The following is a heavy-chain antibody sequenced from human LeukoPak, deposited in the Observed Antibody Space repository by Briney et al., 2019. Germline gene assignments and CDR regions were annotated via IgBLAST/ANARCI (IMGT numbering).Heavy chain of an antibody. CDR3: ARESDAFDI. CDR2: ISPYNGKT. CDR1: NYTFTSYG. V-gene: IGHV1-18*01. Sequence: ASVKVSCKAFNYTFTSYGISWVRQAPGKGLEWMAWISPYNGKTLYAEKYQGRVTLTTETSTDTAFMELTSLTSDDTAVYYCARESDAFDIWGQGTMVTVSS. J-gene: IGHJ3*02.